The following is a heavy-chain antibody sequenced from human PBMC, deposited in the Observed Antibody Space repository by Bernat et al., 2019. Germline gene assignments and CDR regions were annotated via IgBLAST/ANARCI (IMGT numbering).Heavy chain of an antibody. CDR3: AGSFIAAAYYFDY. D-gene: IGHD6-13*01. J-gene: IGHJ4*02. CDR2: INHSGST. CDR1: GGSFSGYY. V-gene: IGHV4-34*01. Sequence: QVQLQQWGAGLLKPSETLSLTCAVYGGSFSGYYWRCIRQPPGKGLEWIGEINHSGSTNYNPSLKSRVTISVDTSKNQFSLKLSSVTAADTAVYYCAGSFIAAAYYFDYWGQGTLVTVSS.